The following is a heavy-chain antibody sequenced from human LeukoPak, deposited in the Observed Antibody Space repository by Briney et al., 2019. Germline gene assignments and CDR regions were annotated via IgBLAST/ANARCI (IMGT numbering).Heavy chain of an antibody. CDR3: ASGENLGYCSSTSCYSLDY. J-gene: IGHJ4*02. CDR1: GFTFSSYG. Sequence: PGRSLRLSCAASGFTFSSYGMHWVRQAPGKGLEWVAVIWYDGSNKYYADSVKGRFTISRDNSKNTLYLQMNSLRAEDTAVYYCASGENLGYCSSTSCYSLDYWGQGTLVNVSS. CDR2: IWYDGSNK. V-gene: IGHV3-33*01. D-gene: IGHD2-2*02.